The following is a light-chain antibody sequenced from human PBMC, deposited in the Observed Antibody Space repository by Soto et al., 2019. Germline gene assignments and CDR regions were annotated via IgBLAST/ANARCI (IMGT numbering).Light chain of an antibody. J-gene: IGKJ4*01. Sequence: EIVVTQSPSTLSVSPGERATLSCRASQSVSTSLAWYQHKPGQAPRLLIYGASTRATGIPARFSGSGSGTAFTPPISSRQSEDLAVYYCRQYNNWPPLTFGGGTKVEIK. CDR2: GAS. CDR1: QSVSTS. V-gene: IGKV3-15*01. CDR3: RQYNNWPPLT.